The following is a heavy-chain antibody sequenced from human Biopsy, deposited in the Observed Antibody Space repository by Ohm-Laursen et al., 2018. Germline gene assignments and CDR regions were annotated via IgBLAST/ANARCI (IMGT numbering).Heavy chain of an antibody. CDR2: ISWNSLSI. CDR3: ARGGEGSGSFVKPPKTWFDP. J-gene: IGHJ5*02. V-gene: IGHV3-9*01. D-gene: IGHD3-10*01. CDR1: GFTFDDYA. Sequence: SHRLSCAASGFTFDDYALHWVRQAPGKALEWVSGISWNSLSIGYADSVKGRFTISRDNAENSLYLEMNSLRTEDTAVYYCARGGEGSGSFVKPPKTWFDPWGQGTLVTVSS.